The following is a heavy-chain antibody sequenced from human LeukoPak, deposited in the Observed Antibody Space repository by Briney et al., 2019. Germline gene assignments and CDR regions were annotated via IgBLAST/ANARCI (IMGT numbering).Heavy chain of an antibody. V-gene: IGHV4-59*12. CDR1: GGSISSYY. D-gene: IGHD3-10*01. Sequence: PSETLSLTCTVSGGSISSYYWSWIRRPPGKGLEWIGYIYYSGSTNYNPSLKSRVTISVDTSKNQFSLKLSSVTAADTAVYYCARRRALTTYYYGSGSYYAFDIWGQGTMVTVSS. CDR3: ARRRALTTYYYGSGSYYAFDI. CDR2: IYYSGST. J-gene: IGHJ3*02.